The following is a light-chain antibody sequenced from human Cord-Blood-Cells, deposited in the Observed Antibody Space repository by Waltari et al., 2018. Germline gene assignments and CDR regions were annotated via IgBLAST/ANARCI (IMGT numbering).Light chain of an antibody. CDR3: QTWGTGIVV. Sequence: LGASVKLTCTLSSGHSSYAIAWHQQQPEKGPRYLMKLNSDGSHSKGDGIPDRFSGSSSGAERYLTISSLQSEDEADYYCQTWGTGIVVFGGGTKLTVL. V-gene: IGLV4-69*01. CDR2: LNSDGSH. J-gene: IGLJ2*01. CDR1: SGHSSYA.